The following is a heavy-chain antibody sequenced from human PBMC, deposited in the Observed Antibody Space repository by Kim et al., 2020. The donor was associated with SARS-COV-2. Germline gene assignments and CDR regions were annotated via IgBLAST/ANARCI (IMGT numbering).Heavy chain of an antibody. J-gene: IGHJ2*01. V-gene: IGHV4-59*01. CDR3: ARDYSSGWGRYFDL. Sequence: NPPLKSRVTISVDTSKTQFSLKLSSVTAADTAVYYCARDYSSGWGRYFDLWGRGTLVTVSS. D-gene: IGHD6-19*01.